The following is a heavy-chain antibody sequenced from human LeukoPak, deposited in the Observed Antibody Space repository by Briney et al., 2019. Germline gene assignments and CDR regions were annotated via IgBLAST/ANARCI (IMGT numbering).Heavy chain of an antibody. J-gene: IGHJ5*02. CDR2: IKQDGSEK. D-gene: IGHD6-19*01. CDR1: GFTFSSYA. V-gene: IGHV3-7*01. Sequence: PGGSLRLSCAASGFTFSSYAMHWVRQAPGKGLEWVANIKQDGSEKRYVDPVKGRFTISRDNSKNTLYLQMNSLRAEDTAVYYCAKGAVPPLDPWGQGTLVTVSS. CDR3: AKGAVPPLDP.